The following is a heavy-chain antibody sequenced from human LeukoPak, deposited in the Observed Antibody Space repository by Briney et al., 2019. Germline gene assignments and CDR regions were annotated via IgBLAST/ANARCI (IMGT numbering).Heavy chain of an antibody. CDR1: GGSISSSSYY. CDR3: AKGTRFDP. Sequence: SETLSLTCTVSGGSISSSSYYWGWIRQPPGKELEWIGSIYYSGSTYYNPSLRGRVTISIDTLKSQFSLNLSSVTAADTAVYFCAKGTRFDPWGQGTLVTVSS. V-gene: IGHV4-39*07. CDR2: IYYSGST. D-gene: IGHD1-7*01. J-gene: IGHJ5*02.